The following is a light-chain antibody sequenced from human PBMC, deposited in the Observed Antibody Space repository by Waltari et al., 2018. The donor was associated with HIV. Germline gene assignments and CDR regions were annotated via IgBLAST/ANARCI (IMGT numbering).Light chain of an antibody. CDR1: QSISNW. J-gene: IGKJ1*01. Sequence: DIQMTQSPSTLSASVGDRVTITCRASQSISNWLAWYQQKPGKAPKLLIYKASSLESGVPSRFSGSGSGTEFTLTISSLQPDDFATYYCQQYNSYSMTFGQGTRVESK. CDR2: KAS. V-gene: IGKV1-5*03. CDR3: QQYNSYSMT.